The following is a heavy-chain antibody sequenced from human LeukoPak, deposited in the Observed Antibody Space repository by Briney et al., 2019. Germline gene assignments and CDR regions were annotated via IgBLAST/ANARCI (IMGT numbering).Heavy chain of an antibody. V-gene: IGHV3-9*01. Sequence: PGRSLRLSCAASGFTFDDYAMHWVRQAPGKGLEWVSGISWNSGSIGYADSVKGRFTISRDNAKNSLYLQMNSLRAEDTALYYCAKDGGDYYYYGMDVWGQGTTVTVS. CDR1: GFTFDDYA. D-gene: IGHD2-21*01. CDR2: ISWNSGSI. CDR3: AKDGGDYYYYGMDV. J-gene: IGHJ6*02.